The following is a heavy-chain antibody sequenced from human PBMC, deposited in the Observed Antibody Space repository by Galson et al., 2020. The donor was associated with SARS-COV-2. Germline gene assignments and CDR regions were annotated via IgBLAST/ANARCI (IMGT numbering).Heavy chain of an antibody. CDR3: ARGGINTIFGVVIGEGYMDV. J-gene: IGHJ6*03. CDR1: GGSISSYY. D-gene: IGHD3-3*01. Sequence: SETLSLTCTVSGGSISSYYWSWIRQPPGKGLEWIGYIYYSGSTNYNPSLKSRVTISVDTSKNQFSLKLSSVTAADTAVYYCARGGINTIFGVVIGEGYMDVWGKGTTVTVSS. V-gene: IGHV4-59*01. CDR2: IYYSGST.